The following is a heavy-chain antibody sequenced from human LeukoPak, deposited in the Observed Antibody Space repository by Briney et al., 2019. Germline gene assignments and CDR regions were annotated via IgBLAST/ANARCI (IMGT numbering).Heavy chain of an antibody. CDR1: GFTFSSYT. CDR3: ARERFYGSGAPNFDF. D-gene: IGHD3-10*01. V-gene: IGHV3-21*01. Sequence: GGSLRLSCAASGFTFSSYTMNWVRQAPGKGLQWVSSISSSTSYIYYADSLKGRFTISRDNAKNSLYLQMNSLRAEDTAVYYCARERFYGSGAPNFDFWGQGALVTVSS. CDR2: ISSSTSYI. J-gene: IGHJ4*02.